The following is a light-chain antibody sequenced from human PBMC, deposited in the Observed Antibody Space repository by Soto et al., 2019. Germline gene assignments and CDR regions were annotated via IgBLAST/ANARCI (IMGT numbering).Light chain of an antibody. CDR1: SSDVGFYNY. J-gene: IGLJ3*02. V-gene: IGLV2-14*01. CDR2: EVT. Sequence: QSALTQPASVSGSPGQSITIPCTGTSSDVGFYNYVSWYQQHPGKAPKLLIFEVTNRPSGVSDRFSASKSGNTASLTISGLQAEDEADYCCYSYRTTSTLGVFGGGTKLTVL. CDR3: YSYRTTSTLGV.